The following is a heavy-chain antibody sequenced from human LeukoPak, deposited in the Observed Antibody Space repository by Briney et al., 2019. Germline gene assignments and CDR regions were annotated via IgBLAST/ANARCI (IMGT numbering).Heavy chain of an antibody. V-gene: IGHV3-74*01. Sequence: GGSLRLSCAASGFTFSSYWMHWVRQAPGKGLVWVSRINTDGSSTSYADSVKGQFTISRDNSKNTLYLQMNSLRAEDTAVYYCAKLTTVEKKDFDYWGQGTLVTVSS. CDR2: INTDGSST. CDR3: AKLTTVEKKDFDY. J-gene: IGHJ4*02. D-gene: IGHD4-23*01. CDR1: GFTFSSYW.